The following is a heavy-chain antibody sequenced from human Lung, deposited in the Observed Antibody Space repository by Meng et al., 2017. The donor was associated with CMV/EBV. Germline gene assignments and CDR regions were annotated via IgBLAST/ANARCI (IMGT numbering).Heavy chain of an antibody. J-gene: IGHJ5*02. Sequence: YNFTNYDINWVRQATGQGLEWMGWMNPNSGNTGYAQKFQGRVTITRDTSIGTAYMELSSLRSEDTAVYYCARMSYDWDDQESNWFDPWGQGTLVTVSS. CDR1: YNFTNYD. V-gene: IGHV1-8*03. D-gene: IGHD1-20*01. CDR3: ARMSYDWDDQESNWFDP. CDR2: MNPNSGNT.